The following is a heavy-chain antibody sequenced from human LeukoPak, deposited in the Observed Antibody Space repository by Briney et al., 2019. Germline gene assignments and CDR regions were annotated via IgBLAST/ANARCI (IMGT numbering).Heavy chain of an antibody. J-gene: IGHJ4*02. V-gene: IGHV3-21*01. CDR1: GFTFSSYS. D-gene: IGHD1-26*01. CDR2: ISSSSSYI. CDR3: AKDYRVEYSGSFDY. Sequence: GGSLRLSCAASGFTFSSYSMNWVRQAPGKGLEWVSSISSSSSYIYYADSVKGRFTISRDNAKNSLYLQMNSLRAEDTAVYYCAKDYRVEYSGSFDYWGQGTLVTVSS.